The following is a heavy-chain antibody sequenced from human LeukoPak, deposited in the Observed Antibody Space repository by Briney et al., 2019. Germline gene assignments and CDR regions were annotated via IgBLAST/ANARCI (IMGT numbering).Heavy chain of an antibody. CDR3: ARDGPAQMVEFDN. J-gene: IGHJ4*02. CDR1: GYTFSGSGWY. CDR2: IYPNNGAT. V-gene: IGHV1-2*02. D-gene: IGHD3-10*01. Sequence: ASVKVSCKASGYTFSGSGWYLYWLRQAPGQGLECLGWIYPNNGATSYAQKFQGGVAMTRDTSVSTAYMELSRLRPDDTAVYFCARDGPAQMVEFDNWGQGTLVTVSS.